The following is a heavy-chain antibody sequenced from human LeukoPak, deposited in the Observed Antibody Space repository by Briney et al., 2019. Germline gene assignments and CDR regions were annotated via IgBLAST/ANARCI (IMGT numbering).Heavy chain of an antibody. D-gene: IGHD3-3*01. CDR1: GYTFTSYG. CDR3: AREGSVFGVVISSDY. V-gene: IGHV1-18*01. J-gene: IGHJ4*02. Sequence: ASVTVSCKASGYTFTSYGISWVRQAPGQGLEWMGWISAYNGNTNYAQKLQGRVTMTTDTSTSTAYMELRSLRSDDTAVYYCAREGSVFGVVISSDYWGQGTLVTVSS. CDR2: ISAYNGNT.